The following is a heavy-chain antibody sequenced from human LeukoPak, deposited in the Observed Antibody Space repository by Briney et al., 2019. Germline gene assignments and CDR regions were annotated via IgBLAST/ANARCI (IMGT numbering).Heavy chain of an antibody. Sequence: SETLSLTCTVSGGSVSSGSYYWSWIRQPPGKGLGWIGYIYYSGSTNYNPSLKSRVTISVDTSKNQFSLRLSSVTAADTAVYYCARGGAAAGTHKKTNRFDPWGQGTLVTVSS. CDR1: GGSVSSGSYY. D-gene: IGHD6-13*01. V-gene: IGHV4-61*01. CDR2: IYYSGST. CDR3: ARGGAAAGTHKKTNRFDP. J-gene: IGHJ5*02.